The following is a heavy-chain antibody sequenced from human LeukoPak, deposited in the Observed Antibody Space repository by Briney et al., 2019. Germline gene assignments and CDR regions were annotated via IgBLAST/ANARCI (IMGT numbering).Heavy chain of an antibody. CDR2: INPNSGGT. Sequence: ASVKVSCKASGYTFTCYYMHWVRQAPGQGLEWMGWINPNSGGTNYAQKFQGRVTMSRDTSISTAYMELSRLRSDDTAVYYCARARWYSSGWSRFDPWGQGTLVTVSS. CDR3: ARARWYSSGWSRFDP. J-gene: IGHJ5*02. V-gene: IGHV1-2*02. D-gene: IGHD6-19*01. CDR1: GYTFTCYY.